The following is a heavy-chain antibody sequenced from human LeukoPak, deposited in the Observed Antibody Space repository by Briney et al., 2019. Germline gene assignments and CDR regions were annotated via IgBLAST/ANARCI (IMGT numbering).Heavy chain of an antibody. Sequence: GGSLRLSGAASGFTFNSYSMSWVRQAPGRGLAWVSHISGSGGTTYYADPVKGRFTISRDNSNNTLYLQMKSLRAEDTAVYYCVKLVEMATTYYLDYWGQGTLVTVSS. CDR1: GFTFNSYS. CDR3: VKLVEMATTYYLDY. D-gene: IGHD5-24*01. CDR2: ISGSGGTT. V-gene: IGHV3-23*01. J-gene: IGHJ4*02.